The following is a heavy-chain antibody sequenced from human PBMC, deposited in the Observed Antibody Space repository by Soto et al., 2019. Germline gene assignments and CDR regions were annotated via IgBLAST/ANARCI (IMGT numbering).Heavy chain of an antibody. CDR1: GFTFSSYS. CDR3: ARGRCCSGGSCFYPFDY. J-gene: IGHJ4*02. Sequence: GGSLRLSCAASGFTFSSYSMNWVRQAPGKGLEWVSYISSSSSTIYYADSVKGRFTISRDNAKNSLYLQMNSLRAEDTAVYYCARGRCCSGGSCFYPFDYWGQGTLVTVSS. CDR2: ISSSSSTI. D-gene: IGHD2-15*01. V-gene: IGHV3-48*01.